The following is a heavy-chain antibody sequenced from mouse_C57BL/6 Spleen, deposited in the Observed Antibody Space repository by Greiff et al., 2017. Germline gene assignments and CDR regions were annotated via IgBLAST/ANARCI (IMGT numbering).Heavy chain of an antibody. J-gene: IGHJ4*01. CDR2: IYPGDGDT. V-gene: IGHV1-82*01. Sequence: VQLQQSGPELVKPGASVKISCKASGYAFSSSWMNWVKQRPGKGLEWIGRIYPGDGDTNYNGKFKGKATLTADKSSSTAYMQLSSLTSEDSAVYFCARMVTRAMDYWGQGTSGTVSS. CDR3: ARMVTRAMDY. CDR1: GYAFSSSW. D-gene: IGHD2-2*01.